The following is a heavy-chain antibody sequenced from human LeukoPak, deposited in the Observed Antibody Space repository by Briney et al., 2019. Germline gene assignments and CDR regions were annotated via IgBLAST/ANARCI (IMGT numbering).Heavy chain of an antibody. CDR3: ARGLYGMRATRYYFDY. CDR2: INHSGST. CDR1: GGSFSGYY. V-gene: IGHV4-34*01. Sequence: SETLSLTCAVYGGSFSGYYWSWIRQPPGKGLEWIGEINHSGSTNHNPSLKSRVTISVDTSKNQFSLKLSSVTAADTAVYYCARGLYGMRATRYYFDYWGQGTLVTVSS. D-gene: IGHD3-9*01. J-gene: IGHJ4*02.